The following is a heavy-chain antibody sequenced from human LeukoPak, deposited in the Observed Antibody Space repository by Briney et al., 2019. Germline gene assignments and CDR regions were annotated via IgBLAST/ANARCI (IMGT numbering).Heavy chain of an antibody. D-gene: IGHD5-18*01. CDR1: VGTFSSYA. V-gene: IGHV1-69*01. CDR2: IIPIFGTA. Sequence: SSVKVSCKASVGTFSSYAISWVRQAPGQGLEWMGGIIPIFGTANYAQKFQGRVTITADESTSTAYMELSSLRSEDTAVYYCATARKRIQLWLHVYWGQGTLVTVSS. J-gene: IGHJ4*02. CDR3: ATARKRIQLWLHVY.